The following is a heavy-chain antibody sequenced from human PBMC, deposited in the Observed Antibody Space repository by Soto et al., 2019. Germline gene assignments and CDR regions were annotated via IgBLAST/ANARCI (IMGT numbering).Heavy chain of an antibody. CDR3: ARDRSLYYFDY. J-gene: IGHJ4*02. V-gene: IGHV4-59*01. CDR1: CGYSSSYD. CDR2: IYYSGST. Sequence: SVMLSLRWSVSCGYSSSYDGSWIRQPPGKGLEWIGYIYYSGSTYYNPSLKSRVTISVDTSKNQFSLKLSSVTAADTAVYYCARDRSLYYFDYWGQGTLVTVSS.